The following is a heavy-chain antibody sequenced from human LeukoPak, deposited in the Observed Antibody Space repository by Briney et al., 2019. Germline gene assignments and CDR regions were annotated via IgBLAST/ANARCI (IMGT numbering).Heavy chain of an antibody. D-gene: IGHD6-19*01. CDR3: ARGVPRVAAPGGFDY. CDR1: GYTFTSCY. Sequence: ASVKVSCKASGYTFTSCYMHWVRQAPGQGLEWMGIINPSGGSTSYAQKFQGRVTMTRDMSTSTVYMELSSLRSEDTAVYYCARGVPRVAAPGGFDYWGQGTLVTVSS. J-gene: IGHJ4*02. V-gene: IGHV1-46*01. CDR2: INPSGGST.